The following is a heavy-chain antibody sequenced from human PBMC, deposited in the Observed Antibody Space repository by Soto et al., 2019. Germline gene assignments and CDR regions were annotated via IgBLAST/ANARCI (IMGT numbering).Heavy chain of an antibody. CDR3: ARGRDNWNSDAFDI. Sequence: GASVKVSCKASGYTFTSYDISWVRQATGQGLEWMGWMNPNSGNTGYAQKFQGRVTMTRNTSISTAYMELSSLRSEDTAVYYCARGRDNWNSDAFDIWGQGTMVTVSS. V-gene: IGHV1-8*01. CDR2: MNPNSGNT. J-gene: IGHJ3*02. CDR1: GYTFTSYD. D-gene: IGHD1-7*01.